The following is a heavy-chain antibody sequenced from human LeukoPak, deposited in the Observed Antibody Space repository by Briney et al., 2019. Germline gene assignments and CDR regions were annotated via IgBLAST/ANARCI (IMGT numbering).Heavy chain of an antibody. CDR3: AKGNWRYFDY. CDR1: GFTFTSAW. J-gene: IGHJ4*02. Sequence: GGSLRLSCAASGFTFTSAWMTWVRQAPGKGLEWVSAISGSGGNTYYADSVKGRFTISRDNSKNTLYLQMNSLRADDTAVYYCAKGNWRYFDYWGQGTLVTVSS. V-gene: IGHV3-23*01. CDR2: ISGSGGNT. D-gene: IGHD1-1*01.